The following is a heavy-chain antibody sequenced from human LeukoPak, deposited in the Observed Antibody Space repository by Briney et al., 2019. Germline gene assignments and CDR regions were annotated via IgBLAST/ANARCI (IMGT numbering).Heavy chain of an antibody. CDR1: GGTFSSYA. CDR2: ISPIFGTA. CDR3: ATGLYVWGSYRQMAPYYYYMDV. V-gene: IGHV1-69*13. Sequence: SVKVSCKASGGTFSSYAISWVRQAPGQGLEWMGGISPIFGTANYAQKFQGRVTITADESTSTAYMELSSLRSEDTAVYYCATGLYVWGSYRQMAPYYYYMDVWGKGTTVTISS. D-gene: IGHD3-16*02. J-gene: IGHJ6*03.